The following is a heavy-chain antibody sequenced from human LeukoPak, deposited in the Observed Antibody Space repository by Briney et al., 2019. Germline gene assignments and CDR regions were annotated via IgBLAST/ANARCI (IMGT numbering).Heavy chain of an antibody. J-gene: IGHJ4*02. CDR3: ARDGGDSSGYFDY. Sequence: SETLSLTCAVYGGSFSGYYWSWIRQPPGKGLEWIGEINHSGSTNYNPSLKSRVTISVDKSKNQFSLKLSSVTAADTAVYYCARDGGDSSGYFDYWGQGTLVTVSS. CDR2: INHSGST. V-gene: IGHV4-34*01. CDR1: GGSFSGYY. D-gene: IGHD3-22*01.